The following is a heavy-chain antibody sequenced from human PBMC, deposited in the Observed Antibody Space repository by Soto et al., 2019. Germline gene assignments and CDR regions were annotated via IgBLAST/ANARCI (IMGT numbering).Heavy chain of an antibody. CDR1: GFTFSNYI. D-gene: IGHD5-12*01. CDR2: ISSSGTI. CDR3: ALGYGHDAFDI. Sequence: EVQLVESGGGLVQPGGSLRLSCAASGFTFSNYIMNWVRQAPGKGLEWVSYISSSGTIYYADSVKGRFTISRDRAKNSLYLQMNSLTDEDTAVYYCALGYGHDAFDIWCQGTMVTVSS. V-gene: IGHV3-48*02. J-gene: IGHJ3*02.